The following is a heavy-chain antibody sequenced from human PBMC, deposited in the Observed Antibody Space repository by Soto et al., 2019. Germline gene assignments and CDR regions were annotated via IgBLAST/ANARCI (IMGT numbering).Heavy chain of an antibody. CDR2: INVGNGNT. CDR1: GYTFTSYA. J-gene: IGHJ6*02. CDR3: AGENIAARSNYYYYYGMDF. Sequence: ASVKVSWKASGYTFTSYAMHWVHQAPGQRLEWMGWINVGNGNTKYSQKFQGRVTITRDTSAGRAYMELSSLRSEDTAVYYCAGENIAARSNYYYYYGMDFWGQGTTVTVSS. V-gene: IGHV1-3*01. D-gene: IGHD6-6*01.